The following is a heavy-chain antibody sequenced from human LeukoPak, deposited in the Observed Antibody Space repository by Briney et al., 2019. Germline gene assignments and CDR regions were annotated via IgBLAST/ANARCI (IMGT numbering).Heavy chain of an antibody. Sequence: ASVKVSCKASGYTFTGYYMHWVRQAPGQGLEWMGWINPNSGGTNYAQKFQGRVTMTRDTSISTAYMELSRLRSDDTAVYYCASHDYYDSIRAFDYWGQGTLVTVSS. J-gene: IGHJ4*02. CDR1: GYTFTGYY. D-gene: IGHD3-22*01. CDR3: ASHDYYDSIRAFDY. CDR2: INPNSGGT. V-gene: IGHV1-2*02.